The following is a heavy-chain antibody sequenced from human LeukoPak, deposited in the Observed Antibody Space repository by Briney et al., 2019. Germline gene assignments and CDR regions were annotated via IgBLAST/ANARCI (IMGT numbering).Heavy chain of an antibody. CDR3: AMASGYDSSFDY. CDR1: GFTFSSYW. CDR2: INSDGSST. D-gene: IGHD5-12*01. V-gene: IGHV3-74*01. Sequence: RGSLRLSCAASGFTFSSYWMHWVRQAPGKGLVWVSRINSDGSSTSYADSVKGRFTISRDNAKNTLYLQMNSLRAEDTAVYYCAMASGYDSSFDYWGQGTLVTVSS. J-gene: IGHJ4*02.